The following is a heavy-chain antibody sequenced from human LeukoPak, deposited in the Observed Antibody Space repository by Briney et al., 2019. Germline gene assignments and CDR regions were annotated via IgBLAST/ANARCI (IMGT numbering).Heavy chain of an antibody. J-gene: IGHJ6*03. CDR3: ARPHEGSGSYFRGYYYYYMEV. V-gene: IGHV1-69*06. D-gene: IGHD3-10*01. CDR1: GGTFSSYA. Sequence: SVKVSCKASGGTFSSYAISWVRQAPGQGLEWMGGIIPIFGTANYAQKFQGRVTITADKSTSTAYMELSSLRSEDTAVYYCARPHEGSGSYFRGYYYYYMEVWGKGTTVTVSS. CDR2: IIPIFGTA.